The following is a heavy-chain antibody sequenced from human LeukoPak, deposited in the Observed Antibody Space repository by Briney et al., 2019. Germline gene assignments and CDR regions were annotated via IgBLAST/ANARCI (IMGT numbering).Heavy chain of an antibody. J-gene: IGHJ4*02. V-gene: IGHV4-34*01. D-gene: IGHD5-12*01. CDR2: INHSGST. Sequence: SETLSLTCAVYGGSFSGYYWSWIRQPPGKGLEWIGEINHSGSTNYNPSLKSRVTISVDTSKTQFSLKLSSVTAADTAVYYCARSAPYSGYDPEFDHWGQGTLVTVSS. CDR3: ARSAPYSGYDPEFDH. CDR1: GGSFSGYY.